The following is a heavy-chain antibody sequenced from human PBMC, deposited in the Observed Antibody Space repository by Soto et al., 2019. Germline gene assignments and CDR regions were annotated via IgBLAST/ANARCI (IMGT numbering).Heavy chain of an antibody. J-gene: IGHJ4*02. CDR1: GFTVSSNY. CDR2: IYNAGST. CDR3: ARDSPLTSGMVH. Sequence: PGGSLRLSCAASGFTVSSNYMSWVRQAPGKGLEWVSVIYNAGSTYYADSVKGRFTISRDNSKKTLYLQMNSLRAEDTAVYYCARDSPLTSGMVHWGQGTLVTVS. D-gene: IGHD3-10*01. V-gene: IGHV3-53*01.